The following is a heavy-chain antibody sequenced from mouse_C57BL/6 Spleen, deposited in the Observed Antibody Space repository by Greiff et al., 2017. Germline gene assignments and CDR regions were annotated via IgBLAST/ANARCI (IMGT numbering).Heavy chain of an antibody. D-gene: IGHD2-2*01. Sequence: QVQLQQPGAELVMPGASVQLSCKASGYTFTSYWMHWVKPRPGQGLEWIGEIDPSDSYTNYNQKFKGKSTLTVDKSSSTAYMQLSSLTSEDSAVYYCARWLPSYAMDYWGQGTSVTVSS. CDR3: ARWLPSYAMDY. CDR2: IDPSDSYT. CDR1: GYTFTSYW. V-gene: IGHV1-69*01. J-gene: IGHJ4*01.